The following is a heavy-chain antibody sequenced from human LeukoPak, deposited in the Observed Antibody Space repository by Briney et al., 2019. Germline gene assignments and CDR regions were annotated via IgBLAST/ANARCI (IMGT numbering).Heavy chain of an antibody. CDR3: ARDVGIAVAGHPQDAFDI. V-gene: IGHV4-4*07. Sequence: SETLSLTCTVSGGSISSYYWSWIRQPAGKGLEWIGRIYTSGSTNYNPSLKSRVTMSVDTSKNQFSLKLSSVTAADTAVYYCARDVGIAVAGHPQDAFDIWGQGTMVTVSS. CDR2: IYTSGST. D-gene: IGHD6-19*01. CDR1: GGSISSYY. J-gene: IGHJ3*02.